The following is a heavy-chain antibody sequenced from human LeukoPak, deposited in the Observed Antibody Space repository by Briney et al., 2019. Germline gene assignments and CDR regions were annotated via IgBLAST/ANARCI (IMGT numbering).Heavy chain of an antibody. CDR2: ISYDGSNK. Sequence: GGSLRLSCAASGFIFSSYGMHWVRQAPGKGLEWVAVISYDGSNKYYADSVKGRFTISRDNSKNTLYLQMNSLRAEDTAVYYCAKDFRRNDHGLWFDPWGQGTLVTVSS. CDR1: GFIFSSYG. V-gene: IGHV3-30*18. D-gene: IGHD1-1*01. CDR3: AKDFRRNDHGLWFDP. J-gene: IGHJ5*02.